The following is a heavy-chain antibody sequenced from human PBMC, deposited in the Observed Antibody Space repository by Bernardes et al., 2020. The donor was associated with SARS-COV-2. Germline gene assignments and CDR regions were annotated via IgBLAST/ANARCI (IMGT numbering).Heavy chain of an antibody. CDR2: IYYSGST. D-gene: IGHD1-26*01. J-gene: IGHJ6*02. V-gene: IGHV4-59*01. Sequence: SETLSLTCTVSGCSISSYYWSWIRQPPGKGLEWIGYIYYSGSTNYNPSLKSRVTISVDTSKNQFSLKLSSVTAADTAVYYCARDRWELGKPGYYYGVAVSGQGTTVIVSS. CDR1: GCSISSYY. CDR3: ARDRWELGKPGYYYGVAV.